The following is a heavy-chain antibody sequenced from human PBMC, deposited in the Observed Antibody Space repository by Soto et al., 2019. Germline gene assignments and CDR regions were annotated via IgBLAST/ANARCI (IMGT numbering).Heavy chain of an antibody. V-gene: IGHV4-30-4*01. Sequence: QVQLQESGPGLAKPSQTLSLICTVSGGSLTTGDYYWTWIRQSPGEGLEWIGYISRSGNIFYNPSLKSRITISLETSKDQFSLKLNSVTAADTAVYYCARGNDYVYFYDYWGQGTLVTVSS. CDR1: GGSLTTGDYY. J-gene: IGHJ4*02. CDR3: ARGNDYVYFYDY. D-gene: IGHD4-17*01. CDR2: ISRSGNI.